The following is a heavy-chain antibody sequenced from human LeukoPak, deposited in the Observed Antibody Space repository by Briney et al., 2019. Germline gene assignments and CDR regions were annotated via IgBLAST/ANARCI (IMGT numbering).Heavy chain of an antibody. V-gene: IGHV1-69*01. Sequence: SVKVSCKASGGTFSSYAISWVRQAPGQGLEWMGGIIPIFGTAIYAQKFQGRVTITADESTSTAYMELSSLRSEDTAVYYCARTSYDYVWGSYRLFDYWGQGTLVTVSS. CDR1: GGTFSSYA. CDR2: IIPIFGTA. CDR3: ARTSYDYVWGSYRLFDY. J-gene: IGHJ4*02. D-gene: IGHD3-16*02.